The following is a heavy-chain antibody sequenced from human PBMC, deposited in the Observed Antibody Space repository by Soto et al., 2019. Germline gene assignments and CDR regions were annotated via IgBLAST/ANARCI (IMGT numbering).Heavy chain of an antibody. CDR2: INQDGSEK. V-gene: IGHV3-7*03. J-gene: IGHJ4*02. D-gene: IGHD3-3*01. CDR3: ARAPQFYDFWSGYYRSGDLKLYFDS. Sequence: VQVVESGGGLVQPGGSLRLSCTASGFTFSTYWMTWVRQAPGKGLGWVANINQDGSEKYYADSVKGRFTISRDNTKNSLYLQMNSLRVEDTAVYYCARAPQFYDFWSGYYRSGDLKLYFDSWGQGTLVTVSS. CDR1: GFTFSTYW.